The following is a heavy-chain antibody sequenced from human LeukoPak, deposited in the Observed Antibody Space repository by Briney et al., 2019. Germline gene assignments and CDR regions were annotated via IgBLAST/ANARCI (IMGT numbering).Heavy chain of an antibody. CDR3: ARVRNDSSGYYSLSDY. J-gene: IGHJ4*02. CDR2: ITRSSIYI. V-gene: IGHV3-21*01. Sequence: GGSLRLSCAASGFTFSSYSMNWVRQAPGKGLEWVSSITRSSIYIYSADSVKGRFTISRDNAKKSLYLQMNSLRAEDTAVYYCARVRNDSSGYYSLSDYWGQGTLVTVSS. CDR1: GFTFSSYS. D-gene: IGHD3-22*01.